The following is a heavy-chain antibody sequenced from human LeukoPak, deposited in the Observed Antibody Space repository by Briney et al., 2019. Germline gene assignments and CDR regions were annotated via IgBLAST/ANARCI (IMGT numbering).Heavy chain of an antibody. CDR2: IRYDGSNK. V-gene: IGHV3-30*02. J-gene: IGHJ4*02. Sequence: GGSLRLSCAASGFTFSSYGMHWVRQAPGKGLEWVAFIRYDGSNKYYADSVKGRFTISRDNSKNTLYLQMNSLRAEDTAVYYCAKGYSYGVSGFDYWGQGTLVTVSS. D-gene: IGHD5-18*01. CDR1: GFTFSSYG. CDR3: AKGYSYGVSGFDY.